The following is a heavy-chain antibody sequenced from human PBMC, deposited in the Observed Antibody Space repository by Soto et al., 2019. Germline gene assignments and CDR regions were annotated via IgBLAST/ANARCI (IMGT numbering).Heavy chain of an antibody. D-gene: IGHD4-4*01. V-gene: IGHV3-33*01. CDR1: GFPFSSHA. J-gene: IGHJ4*02. Sequence: QVQLVESGGGEVQPGRSLRLSCAASGFPFSSHAMHWVRQAPGKGLEWVAVIWYDGSKEYYGDSVKGRFTISRDDSKNTLHLQMNSLRDEDTAVYYCARDPAYSRFDFDYWGQGTLVTVSS. CDR3: ARDPAYSRFDFDY. CDR2: IWYDGSKE.